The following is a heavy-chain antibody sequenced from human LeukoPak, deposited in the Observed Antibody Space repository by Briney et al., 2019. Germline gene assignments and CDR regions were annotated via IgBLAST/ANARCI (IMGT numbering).Heavy chain of an antibody. CDR3: ARTLPGGIAAAGTSDY. V-gene: IGHV3-21*01. CDR2: ISSSSGYI. Sequence: GGSLRLSCAASGFTFSSYSMNWVRQAPGKGLEWVSSISSSSGYIYYADSVKGRFTISRDNAKNSLYLQMNSLRAEDTAVYYCARTLPGGIAAAGTSDYWGQGTLVTVSS. J-gene: IGHJ4*02. D-gene: IGHD6-13*01. CDR1: GFTFSSYS.